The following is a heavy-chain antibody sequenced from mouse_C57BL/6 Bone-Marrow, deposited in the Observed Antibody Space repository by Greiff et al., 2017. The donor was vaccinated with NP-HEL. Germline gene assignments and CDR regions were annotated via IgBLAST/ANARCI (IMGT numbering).Heavy chain of an antibody. CDR1: GYTFTSYW. V-gene: IGHV1-69*01. J-gene: IGHJ3*01. CDR2: IDPSDSYT. CDR3: ARCGRYPWLVY. Sequence: VQLQQPGAELVMPGASVKLSCKASGYTFTSYWMHWVKQRPGQGLEWIGEIDPSDSYTNYNQKFKGKSTLTVDKSSSTAYMQLSSLTSGDSAVYYCARCGRYPWLVYWGKGTLDTVSA. D-gene: IGHD5-1-1*01.